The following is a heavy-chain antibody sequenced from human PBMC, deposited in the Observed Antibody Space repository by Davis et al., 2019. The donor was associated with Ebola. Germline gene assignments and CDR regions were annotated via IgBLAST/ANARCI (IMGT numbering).Heavy chain of an antibody. CDR3: TRIEVLPDSSGYYGDDY. V-gene: IGHV3-49*03. J-gene: IGHJ4*02. CDR1: GFTSGDYV. Sequence: SLNISCAASGFTSGDYVMSWFRQAPGKGLEWVGFIRSKTYGGTTEYAASVRGRFTISRDDSKSIGFLQMNSLKTEDTAVYYCTRIEVLPDSSGYYGDDYWGQGTLVTVSS. D-gene: IGHD3-22*01. CDR2: IRSKTYGGTT.